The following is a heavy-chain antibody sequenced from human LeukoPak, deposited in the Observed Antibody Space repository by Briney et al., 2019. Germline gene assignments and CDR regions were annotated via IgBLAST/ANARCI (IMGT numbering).Heavy chain of an antibody. V-gene: IGHV1-2*02. Sequence: ASVKVSCKASGYTFTSYYMHWVRQAPGQGLEWMGWINPNSGGTNYAQKFQGRVTMTRDTSFSTAYMELSRLRSDDTAVYYCARDRAYGSGSYPGDYWGQGTLVTVSS. CDR1: GYTFTSYY. CDR2: INPNSGGT. D-gene: IGHD3-10*01. CDR3: ARDRAYGSGSYPGDY. J-gene: IGHJ4*02.